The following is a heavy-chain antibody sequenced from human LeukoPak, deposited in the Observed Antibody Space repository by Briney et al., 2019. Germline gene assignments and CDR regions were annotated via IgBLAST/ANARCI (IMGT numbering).Heavy chain of an antibody. CDR3: AAQPRYNWNDAGWFDP. CDR2: IYPGDSDT. CDR1: GYSFTSYW. J-gene: IGHJ5*02. D-gene: IGHD1-1*01. Sequence: GESLKISCKGSGYSFTSYWIGWGRQMPGKGLEWMGIIYPGDSDTRYSPSFQGQVTISADKSISTAYLQWSSLKASDTAMYYCAAQPRYNWNDAGWFDPWGQGTLVTVSS. V-gene: IGHV5-51*01.